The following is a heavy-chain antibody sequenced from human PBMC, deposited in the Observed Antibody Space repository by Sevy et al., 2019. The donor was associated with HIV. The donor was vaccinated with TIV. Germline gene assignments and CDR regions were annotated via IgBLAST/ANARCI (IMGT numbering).Heavy chain of an antibody. Sequence: GGSLRLSCAGSGFTFSSYWMSWVRQAPGKGLEWVANINQDGSGKNYVDLGKGRFTISRDNAKNSLYLQMNSLRAEDTAVYYCARDPFSKADYWGQGTLVTVSS. CDR1: GFTFSSYW. CDR2: INQDGSGK. V-gene: IGHV3-7*01. J-gene: IGHJ4*02. CDR3: ARDPFSKADY. D-gene: IGHD4-4*01.